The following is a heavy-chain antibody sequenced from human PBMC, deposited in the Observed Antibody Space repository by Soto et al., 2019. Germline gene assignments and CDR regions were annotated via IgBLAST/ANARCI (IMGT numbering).Heavy chain of an antibody. CDR2: VHHSGSI. V-gene: IGHV4-61*01. D-gene: IGHD3-3*01. Sequence: QVQLQESGPGLVKPSETLSLTCTVSGDSVNSGRYYWSWLRQSPGKGLEWIGYVHHSGSITYNPSLESRLTISLDTSKNQFSLSLMSVTGADTAVYYCARVLTLFNVGDVYNSIDLWGQGTLVTVSS. CDR3: ARVLTLFNVGDVYNSIDL. CDR1: GDSVNSGRYY. J-gene: IGHJ4*02.